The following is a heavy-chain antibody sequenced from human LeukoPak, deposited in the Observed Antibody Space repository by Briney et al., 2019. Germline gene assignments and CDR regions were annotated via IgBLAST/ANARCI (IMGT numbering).Heavy chain of an antibody. V-gene: IGHV4-4*07. D-gene: IGHD3-3*01. J-gene: IGHJ4*02. CDR3: ARETKLHYDFWSGYYVLDY. CDR2: IYTSGST. Sequence: SETLSLTCTVSGGSISSYYWSWIRQPAGKGLEWIGRIYTSGSTNYNPSLKRRVTMSVDTSKNQFSLKLSSVTAADTAVYYCARETKLHYDFWSGYYVLDYWGQGTLVTVSS. CDR1: GGSISSYY.